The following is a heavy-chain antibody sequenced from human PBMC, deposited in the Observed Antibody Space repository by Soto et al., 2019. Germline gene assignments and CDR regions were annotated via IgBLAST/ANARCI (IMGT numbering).Heavy chain of an antibody. CDR3: ARAGPIVVVPAAAYYYYGMDV. V-gene: IGHV1-46*01. Sequence: ASVKVSCKASGYTFTSYYMHWVRQAPGQGLEWMGIINPSGGSTSYAQKFQGRVTMTRDTSTSTVYMELSGLRSEDTAVYYCARAGPIVVVPAAAYYYYGMDVWGQGTTVTVSS. D-gene: IGHD2-2*01. CDR1: GYTFTSYY. J-gene: IGHJ6*02. CDR2: INPSGGST.